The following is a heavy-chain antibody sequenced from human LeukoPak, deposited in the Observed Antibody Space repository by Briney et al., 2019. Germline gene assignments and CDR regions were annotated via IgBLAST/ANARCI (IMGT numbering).Heavy chain of an antibody. D-gene: IGHD2-2*01. J-gene: IGHJ5*02. V-gene: IGHV1-2*02. CDR2: INPNSGGT. CDR1: GYTFTGYY. Sequence: GASVKVSCKSSGYTFTGYYLHCVRQAPGQGREWMGWINPNSGGTDYAQKFRGRDTMTRDTPISTDYMELSSLRSDDTAMYYCAREELGYCSSSSCRDWFDPWGQGTLVTVSS. CDR3: AREELGYCSSSSCRDWFDP.